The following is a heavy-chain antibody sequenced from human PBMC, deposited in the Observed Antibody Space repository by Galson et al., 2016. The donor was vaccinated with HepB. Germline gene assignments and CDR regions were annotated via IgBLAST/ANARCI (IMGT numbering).Heavy chain of an antibody. Sequence: SLRLSCASSGFTFSDFAMNWVRQAPGKGLEWVSVISGTSGNYIYYAESVKGRFTISRDNAKNSLYLQMDSLRAEDTAVYYCARASPGFDVWGQGTTVTVSS. CDR1: GFTFSDFA. CDR3: ARASPGFDV. CDR2: ISGTSGNYI. D-gene: IGHD6-25*01. J-gene: IGHJ6*02. V-gene: IGHV3-21*01.